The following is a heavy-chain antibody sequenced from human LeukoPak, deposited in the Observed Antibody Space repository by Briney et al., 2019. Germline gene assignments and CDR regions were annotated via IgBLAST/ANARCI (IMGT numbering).Heavy chain of an antibody. CDR2: IYYSEYT. D-gene: IGHD3-16*01. V-gene: IGHV4-39*01. Sequence: SETLSLTCSVSSGSINNRNYYWGWIRQPPGKGLEWIGSIYYSEYTYYNPSLKSRVTISIDKSKNQFSLMLSSVTAADTAVYYCARHGAYYDYNGRAFDIWGQGTMVTVSS. J-gene: IGHJ3*02. CDR1: SGSINNRNYY. CDR3: ARHGAYYDYNGRAFDI.